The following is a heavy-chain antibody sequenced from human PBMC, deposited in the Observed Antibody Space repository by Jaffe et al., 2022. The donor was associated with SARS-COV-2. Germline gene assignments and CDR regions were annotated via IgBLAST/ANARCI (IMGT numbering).Heavy chain of an antibody. CDR1: GFTFSSYA. J-gene: IGHJ6*03. D-gene: IGHD6-19*01. V-gene: IGHV3-30*04. CDR2: ISYDGSNK. CDR3: ARDGGSSGWYSYYYYYYMDV. Sequence: QVQLVESGGGVVQPGRSLRLSCAASGFTFSSYAMHWVRQAPGKGLEWVAVISYDGSNKYYADSVKGRFTISRDNSKNTLYLQMNSLRAEDTAVYYCARDGGSSGWYSYYYYYYMDVWGKGTTVTVSS.